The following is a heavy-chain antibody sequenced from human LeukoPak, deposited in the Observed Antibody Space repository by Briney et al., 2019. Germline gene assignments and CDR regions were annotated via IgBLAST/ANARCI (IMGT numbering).Heavy chain of an antibody. J-gene: IGHJ2*01. Sequence: GGSLRLSCAASGFTVSSNYMSWVRQAPGKGLEWVSSITGSGGSTYYTDSVKGRFTISRDNSKNTLFVQMNSLRAEDTTVYYCAKILGYCTGDSCAKYFDLWGRGTLVTVSS. CDR2: ITGSGGST. CDR1: GFTVSSNY. CDR3: AKILGYCTGDSCAKYFDL. V-gene: IGHV3-23*01. D-gene: IGHD2-15*01.